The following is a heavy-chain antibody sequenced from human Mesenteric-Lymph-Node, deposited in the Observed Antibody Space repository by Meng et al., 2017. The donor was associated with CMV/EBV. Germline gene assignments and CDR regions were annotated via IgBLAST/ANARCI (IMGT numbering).Heavy chain of an antibody. Sequence: KFSCKASGYAFSNFDITWVRQATGQGLEWMGWMNPNSGYTGYAQRFQGRVTMTRDTSISTAYMELSSLTSEDTAVYYCARGHSSRWYDWGQGTLVTVSS. CDR2: MNPNSGYT. CDR1: GYAFSNFD. D-gene: IGHD6-13*01. J-gene: IGHJ4*02. CDR3: ARGHSSRWYD. V-gene: IGHV1-8*01.